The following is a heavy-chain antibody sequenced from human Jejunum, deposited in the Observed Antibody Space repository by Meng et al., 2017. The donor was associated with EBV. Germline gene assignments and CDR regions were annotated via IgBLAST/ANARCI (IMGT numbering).Heavy chain of an antibody. J-gene: IGHJ5*01. V-gene: IGHV2-5*02. D-gene: IGHD3-22*01. Sequence: QNTLKESGPTLVKPTQALTLTCTFSWFSLSTIGVGVSWIRQPPGKALEWLALIYWDDDQRFSPSLRSRLTITKDTSKNQVVLTMTNMDPADTGTYFCAHFYDSSGYTDSWGQGTLVTVSS. CDR1: WFSLSTIGVG. CDR2: IYWDDDQ. CDR3: AHFYDSSGYTDS.